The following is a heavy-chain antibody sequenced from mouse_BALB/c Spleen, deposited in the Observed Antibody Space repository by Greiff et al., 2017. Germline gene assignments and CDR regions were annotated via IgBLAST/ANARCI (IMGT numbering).Heavy chain of an antibody. D-gene: IGHD1-1*01. CDR1: GYSITSDYA. CDR3: ASFYYYGSSYFDY. V-gene: IGHV3-2*02. CDR2: ISYSGST. Sequence: EVKLVESGPGLVKPSQSLSLTCTVTGYSITSDYAWYCIRQFPGNKLEWMCYISYSGSTSYNPSLKSRISITRDTSKNQFFLQLNSVTTEDTATYYCASFYYYGSSYFDYWGQGTTLTVSS. J-gene: IGHJ2*01.